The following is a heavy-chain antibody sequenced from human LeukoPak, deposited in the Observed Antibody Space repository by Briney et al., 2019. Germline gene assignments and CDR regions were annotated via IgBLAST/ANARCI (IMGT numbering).Heavy chain of an antibody. D-gene: IGHD3-9*01. CDR2: IYYSGST. Sequence: SETLSLTCTVSGGSISSYYWSWIRQPPGKGLEWIGYIYYSGSTNYNPSLKSRVTISVDTSKNQFSLELSSVTAADTAVYYCARSYQNYDILTGYQYYFDYWGQGTLVTVSS. V-gene: IGHV4-59*08. J-gene: IGHJ4*02. CDR3: ARSYQNYDILTGYQYYFDY. CDR1: GGSISSYY.